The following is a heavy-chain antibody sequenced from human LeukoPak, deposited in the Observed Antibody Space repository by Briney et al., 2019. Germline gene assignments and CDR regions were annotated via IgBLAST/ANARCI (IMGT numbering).Heavy chain of an antibody. CDR3: ARDPASGYSTKRYYFDN. CDR2: IYTSGST. CDR1: GGSISSYY. V-gene: IGHV4-4*07. D-gene: IGHD6-13*01. J-gene: IGHJ4*02. Sequence: PSETLSLTCTVSGGSISSYYWSWIRQPAGKGLEWIGRIYTSGSTNYNPSLKSRVIMSVDTSKNQFSLKLSSVTAADTAVYYCARDPASGYSTKRYYFDNWGQGTLVTVSS.